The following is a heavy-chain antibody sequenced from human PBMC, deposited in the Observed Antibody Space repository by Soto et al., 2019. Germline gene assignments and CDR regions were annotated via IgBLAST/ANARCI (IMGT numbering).Heavy chain of an antibody. V-gene: IGHV3-23*01. D-gene: IGHD3-9*01. J-gene: IGHJ4*02. Sequence: PGGSLRLSCAASRFTFSSYAMSWVRQAPGKGLEWVSAISGSGLTTYYADSVRGRLTISRDNLKSTLYLQMNSLRAEDTAVYYCAKSRSFDYPRVLDYWGQGTLVTVSS. CDR3: AKSRSFDYPRVLDY. CDR2: ISGSGLTT. CDR1: RFTFSSYA.